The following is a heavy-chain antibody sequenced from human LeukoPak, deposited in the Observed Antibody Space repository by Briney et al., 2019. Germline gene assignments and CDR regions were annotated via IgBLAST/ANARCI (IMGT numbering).Heavy chain of an antibody. V-gene: IGHV3-23*01. CDR2: ISSGGNT. D-gene: IGHD6-13*01. J-gene: IGHJ4*02. Sequence: PGGSLRLSCAASGFTFNSYAMSWVRQAPGKGLEWVSGISSGGNTYYADSVKGRFTISRDNSENTLNLQMNSLRAGDTAIYYCAKARAGDITAAFNYWGQGTLVTVSS. CDR1: GFTFNSYA. CDR3: AKARAGDITAAFNY.